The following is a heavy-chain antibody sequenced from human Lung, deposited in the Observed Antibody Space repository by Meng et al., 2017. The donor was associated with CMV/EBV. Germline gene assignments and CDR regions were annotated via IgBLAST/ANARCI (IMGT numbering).Heavy chain of an antibody. V-gene: IGHV3-20*04. D-gene: IGHD3-3*01. CDR1: GFTFDDYG. CDR2: INWNGGST. Sequence: GESLKISCAASGFTFDDYGMSWVRQAPGKGLEWVSGINWNGGSTGYADSVKGRFTISRDNAKNSLYLQMNSLRAEDTALYYCARIYDFWSGPKGSAFDIWGQGTMVTVSS. CDR3: ARIYDFWSGPKGSAFDI. J-gene: IGHJ3*02.